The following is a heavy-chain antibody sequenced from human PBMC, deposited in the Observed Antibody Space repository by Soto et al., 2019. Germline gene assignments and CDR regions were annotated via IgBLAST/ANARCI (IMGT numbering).Heavy chain of an antibody. V-gene: IGHV3-21*02. CDR3: ARDVYYYDSSAYWAY. D-gene: IGHD3-22*01. CDR1: GFTFSSYS. Sequence: EVQLVESGGGLVKPGGSLRLSCAASGFTFSSYSMNWVRQAPGKGLEWVSSITGSSSYIYYADSVKGRFTISRDNAKNAVYRQMNSLRAEDTAVYYCARDVYYYDSSAYWAYWGQGTLVTVSS. CDR2: ITGSSSYI. J-gene: IGHJ4*02.